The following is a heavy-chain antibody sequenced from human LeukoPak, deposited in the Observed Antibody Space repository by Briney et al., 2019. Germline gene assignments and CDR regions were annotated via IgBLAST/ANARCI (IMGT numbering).Heavy chain of an antibody. Sequence: GGSLRLSCAASGFTVSSNYMSWVRQAPGKGLEWVSSLSDSGGTTYYADSVKGRFTISRDNSKNTLYLQMNSLRAEDTAIYYCAKFRGSSWSSVHFDYWGQGTLVTVSP. CDR1: GFTVSSNY. V-gene: IGHV3-23*01. CDR2: LSDSGGTT. J-gene: IGHJ4*02. CDR3: AKFRGSSWSSVHFDY. D-gene: IGHD6-13*01.